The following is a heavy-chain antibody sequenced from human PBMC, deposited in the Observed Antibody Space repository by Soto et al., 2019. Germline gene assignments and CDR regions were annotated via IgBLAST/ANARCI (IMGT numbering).Heavy chain of an antibody. J-gene: IGHJ4*02. V-gene: IGHV3-23*01. CDR2: IRGTGGET. CDR3: AQDRGWGVVSPSHDY. CDR1: GFTFRNFV. Sequence: EVQLLESGGGMVQPGGSLRVSCAASGFTFRNFVMSWVRQAPGKGLEWVSAIRGTGGETFYADSVKGRFTISRDNSKNTLFLQMNGVRDEDTALYFCAQDRGWGVVSPSHDYWGQGTLVTVSS. D-gene: IGHD2-21*01.